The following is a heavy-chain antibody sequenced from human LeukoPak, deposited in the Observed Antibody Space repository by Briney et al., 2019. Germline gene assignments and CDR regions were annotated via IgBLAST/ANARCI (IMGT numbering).Heavy chain of an antibody. CDR3: ARAVHDSSGYYPPDFDY. D-gene: IGHD3-22*01. J-gene: IGHJ4*02. CDR2: IIPIFGTA. V-gene: IGHV1-69*05. CDR1: GGTFSSYA. Sequence: GASVKVSCKASGGTFSSYAISWVRQAPGQGLEWMGRIIPIFGTANYAQKFQGRVTITTDESTSTAYMELSSLRSEDTAEYYCARAVHDSSGYYPPDFDYWGQGTLVTVSS.